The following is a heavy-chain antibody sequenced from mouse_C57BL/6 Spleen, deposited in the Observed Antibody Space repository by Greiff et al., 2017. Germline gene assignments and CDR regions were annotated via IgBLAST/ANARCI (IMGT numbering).Heavy chain of an antibody. CDR2: IYPGGGYT. Sequence: QVQLQQSGAELVRPGTSVKMSCKASGYTFTNYWIGWAKQRPGHGLEWIGDIYPGGGYTNYNEKFKGKATLTADKSSSTAYMQFSSLTSEDSAIYYCAREDYGSSYSYYAMDYWGQGTSVTVSS. D-gene: IGHD1-1*01. CDR3: AREDYGSSYSYYAMDY. V-gene: IGHV1-63*01. J-gene: IGHJ4*01. CDR1: GYTFTNYW.